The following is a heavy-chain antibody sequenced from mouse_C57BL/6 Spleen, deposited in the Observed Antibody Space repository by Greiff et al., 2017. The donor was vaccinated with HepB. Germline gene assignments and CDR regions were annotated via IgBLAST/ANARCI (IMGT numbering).Heavy chain of an antibody. J-gene: IGHJ4*01. CDR1: GYTFTDYN. V-gene: IGHV1-18*01. CDR2: INPNNGGT. CDR3: ARHGSVYYAMYY. D-gene: IGHD1-1*01. Sequence: EVQLQQSGPELVKPGASVKIPCKASGYTFTDYNMDWVKQSHGKSLEWIGDINPNNGGTISNQKFKGKATLTVDKSSSTAYMELRSLTSEDTAVYYCARHGSVYYAMYYWGQGTSVTVSS.